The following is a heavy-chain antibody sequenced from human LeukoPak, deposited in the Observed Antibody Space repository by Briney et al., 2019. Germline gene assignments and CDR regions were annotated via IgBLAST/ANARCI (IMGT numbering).Heavy chain of an antibody. CDR2: IKYDGREI. Sequence: GESLKISCAASGFTFSSYMMTWVRQAPGKGLEWAANIKYDGREIKYVDSVKDRFTISRDNAKNSLFLQMNSLRAEDTAVYYCARYLNSGPEDFWGQGTLVTVSS. CDR3: ARYLNSGPEDF. D-gene: IGHD1-26*01. V-gene: IGHV3-7*01. J-gene: IGHJ4*02. CDR1: GFTFSSYM.